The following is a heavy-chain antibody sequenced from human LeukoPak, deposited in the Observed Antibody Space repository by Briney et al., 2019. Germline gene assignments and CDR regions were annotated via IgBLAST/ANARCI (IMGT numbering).Heavy chain of an antibody. J-gene: IGHJ4*02. V-gene: IGHV3-48*04. CDR2: ISSSGSII. Sequence: GGSLRLSCAASGFTFSSYSMNWVRQAPGKGLEWVSYISSSGSIIYYADSVKGRFTISRDNAKNSLYLQMNSLRAEDTAVYYCARVEQWLDHHDFDYWGQGTLVTVSS. CDR1: GFTFSSYS. D-gene: IGHD6-19*01. CDR3: ARVEQWLDHHDFDY.